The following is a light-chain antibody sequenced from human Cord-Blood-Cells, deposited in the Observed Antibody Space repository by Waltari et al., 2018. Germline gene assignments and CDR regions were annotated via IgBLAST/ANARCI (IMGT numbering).Light chain of an antibody. V-gene: IGLV3-19*01. Sequence: SSELTQDPAVSVALGQTVRITCQGDSLRSYYASWYQQKPGQAPVLVIYGKNTRPSVIPDRFSGSSSGNTASLTITGTQAEDEADYYCNSRDSSGNHVVFGGGTKLTVL. CDR1: SLRSYY. CDR2: GKN. J-gene: IGLJ2*01. CDR3: NSRDSSGNHVV.